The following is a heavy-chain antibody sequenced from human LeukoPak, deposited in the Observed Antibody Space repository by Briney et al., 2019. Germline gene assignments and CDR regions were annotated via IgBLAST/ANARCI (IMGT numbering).Heavy chain of an antibody. D-gene: IGHD3-22*01. V-gene: IGHV4-31*03. CDR3: ARGVVIVVEGWFDA. Sequence: SQTLSPTCTLSAGSISSGGYYSRWIRQHPGKGVKWIGYIYYSGSTYYNPSLKSRVTISVDTSKYQFALRLSSVSAADTAVYYCARGVVIVVEGWFDAWGQGTLVTAPS. J-gene: IGHJ5*02. CDR2: IYYSGST. CDR1: AGSISSGGYY.